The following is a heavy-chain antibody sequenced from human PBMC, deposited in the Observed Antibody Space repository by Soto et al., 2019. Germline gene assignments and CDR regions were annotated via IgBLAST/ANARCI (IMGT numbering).Heavy chain of an antibody. J-gene: IGHJ4*02. CDR3: ARWGGLSCSGAVCFKKPFDY. Sequence: QVQLVQSGAEVKRPESSMKVSCKPSGGTFNNYAINWVRQAPGQGLELMGAIIPISGTTKYAQKFQGRVTITADKSKSTVYMDLSSLRSEDTAVYYCARWGGLSCSGAVCFKKPFDYWGQGTLVTVSS. CDR2: IIPISGTT. D-gene: IGHD2-8*02. V-gene: IGHV1-69*06. CDR1: GGTFNNYA.